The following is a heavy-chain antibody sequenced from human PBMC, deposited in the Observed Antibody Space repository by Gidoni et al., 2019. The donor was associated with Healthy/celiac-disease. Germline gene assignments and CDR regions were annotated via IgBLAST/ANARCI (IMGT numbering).Heavy chain of an antibody. Sequence: EVQLVESGGGLVKPWGSLRPSCAASGFTFSSHSMNWVRQAPGKGLEWVSSISSSSSYIYYADSVKGRFTISRDNAKNSLYLQMNSLRAEDTAVYYCARDHCSSTSCYYSYYYGMDVWGQGTTVTVSS. CDR1: GFTFSSHS. J-gene: IGHJ6*02. CDR3: ARDHCSSTSCYYSYYYGMDV. V-gene: IGHV3-21*01. D-gene: IGHD2-2*01. CDR2: ISSSSSYI.